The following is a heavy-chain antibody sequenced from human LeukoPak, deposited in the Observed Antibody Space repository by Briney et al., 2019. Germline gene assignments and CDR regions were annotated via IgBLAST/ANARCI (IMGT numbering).Heavy chain of an antibody. J-gene: IGHJ3*02. Sequence: GGSLRLSCAASGFTVSSNYMSWVRQAPGKWLEWVSVIYSGGSTYYADSVKGRFTISRDNSKNTLYLQMNSLRAEDTAVYYCARGLVGATNDAFDIWGQGTMVTVSS. D-gene: IGHD1-26*01. V-gene: IGHV3-66*01. CDR2: IYSGGST. CDR1: GFTVSSNY. CDR3: ARGLVGATNDAFDI.